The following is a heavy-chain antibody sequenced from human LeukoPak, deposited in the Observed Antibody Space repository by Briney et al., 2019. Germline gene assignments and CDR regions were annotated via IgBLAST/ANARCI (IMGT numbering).Heavy chain of an antibody. CDR1: GFTFSNYE. CDR2: VGIAGDT. D-gene: IGHD1-14*01. Sequence: GGSLRLSCAASGFTFSNYEMHWVRQTPGKGLEWVSAVGIAGDTFYAGSVKGRFFIARDNAESSLFLQMSSLRAGDTAVYYCAREGRMGTADAFDVWGQGTMVTVSS. CDR3: AREGRMGTADAFDV. V-gene: IGHV3-13*01. J-gene: IGHJ3*01.